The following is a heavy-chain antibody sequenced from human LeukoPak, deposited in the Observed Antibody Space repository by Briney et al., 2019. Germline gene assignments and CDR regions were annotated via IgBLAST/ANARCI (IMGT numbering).Heavy chain of an antibody. Sequence: GGSLRLSCAASGFTFSSYAMSWVRQAPEKGLEWVSTISGSGGGTYYADSVKGRFTISRDNSKNTMYLQMNSLRAEDTAVYYCAKRSGYSYGSVDYWGQGTLVTVSS. CDR1: GFTFSSYA. D-gene: IGHD5-18*01. V-gene: IGHV3-23*01. CDR2: ISGSGGGT. CDR3: AKRSGYSYGSVDY. J-gene: IGHJ4*02.